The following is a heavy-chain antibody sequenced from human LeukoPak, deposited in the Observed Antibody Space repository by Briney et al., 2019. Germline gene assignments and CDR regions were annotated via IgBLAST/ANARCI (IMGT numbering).Heavy chain of an antibody. CDR1: GYTFTVYY. J-gene: IGHJ5*02. CDR2: IKPNSGDT. D-gene: IGHD2-15*01. V-gene: IGHV1-2*06. CDR3: ARGYCSGGTCYLVENWFDP. Sequence: GASVKVSCKASGYTFTVYYMYWLRQAPGQGLEWMGRIKPNSGDTDYAQNFQGRVTMTRGTSISTAYMELTNLRSDDTAVYYCARGYCSGGTCYLVENWFDPWGQGTLVTVSS.